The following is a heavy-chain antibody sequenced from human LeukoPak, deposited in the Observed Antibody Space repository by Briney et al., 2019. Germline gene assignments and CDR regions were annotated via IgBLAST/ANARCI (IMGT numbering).Heavy chain of an antibody. V-gene: IGHV3-74*03. D-gene: IGHD3-3*01. CDR2: INTDGTNR. CDR1: GFAFNNHW. J-gene: IGHJ6*03. Sequence: GGSLRLSRVASGFAFNNHWVHRVRQVPGKGLVWISRINTDGTNRKYADVVKGRFTISRDNAKNSLYLQMNSLRAEDTAVYYCARARGDPAFTIFGVVIMGYMDVWGKGTTVTVSS. CDR3: ARARGDPAFTIFGVVIMGYMDV.